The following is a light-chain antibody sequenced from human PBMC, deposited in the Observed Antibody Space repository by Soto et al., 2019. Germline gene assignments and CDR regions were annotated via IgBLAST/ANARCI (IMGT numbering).Light chain of an antibody. J-gene: IGKJ4*01. CDR3: QKYNSAPLT. V-gene: IGKV3-15*01. Sequence: EKLMSQSPATLSVSPGERVTLSCRASQNIHNHMSWFLQKPGQTPRLLIYDAIIRAADVPARFSGSWSGTEFTLTINSLQSEDFAVYYCQKYNSAPLTFGGGTKVEIK. CDR2: DAI. CDR1: QNIHNH.